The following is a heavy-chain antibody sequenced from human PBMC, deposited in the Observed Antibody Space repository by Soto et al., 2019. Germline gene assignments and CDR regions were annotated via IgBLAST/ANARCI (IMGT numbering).Heavy chain of an antibody. J-gene: IGHJ4*02. CDR3: VRSTGWYPDY. Sequence: DVQLVESGGGLVQPGGSLRLSCAASGFTFGSYWMNWVRQAPRKGLEWVANINQDGSEKYYVDSVNGRFTISRDNAKNALYMQMNSLRAEDTAVYYCVRSTGWYPDYWFQGTLVTVSS. V-gene: IGHV3-7*01. CDR1: GFTFGSYW. D-gene: IGHD6-19*01. CDR2: INQDGSEK.